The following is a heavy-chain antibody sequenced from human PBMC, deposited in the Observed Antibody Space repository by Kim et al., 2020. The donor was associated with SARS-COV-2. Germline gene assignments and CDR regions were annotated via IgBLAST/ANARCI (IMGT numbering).Heavy chain of an antibody. Sequence: DSVKGRLTIYRDNAKNSLYMKMNSLRDEDTAVYYCARVLYDFWSGYSLDYWGQGTLVTVSS. V-gene: IGHV3-48*02. CDR3: ARVLYDFWSGYSLDY. J-gene: IGHJ4*02. D-gene: IGHD3-3*01.